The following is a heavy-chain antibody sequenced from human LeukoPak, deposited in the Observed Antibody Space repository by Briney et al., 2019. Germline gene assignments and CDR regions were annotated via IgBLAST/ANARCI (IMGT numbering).Heavy chain of an antibody. CDR1: GYTFTIYY. CDR2: INPSGGST. Sequence: ASVKVSCKPSGYTFTIYYMRWVRHAPGQRLEWMGIINPSGGSTSYAQKFQGRVTMTRDTSTSTVYMELSSLRSEDTAVYYCARVSRTVVTHKAAAFDIWGQGTMVTVSS. V-gene: IGHV1-46*01. J-gene: IGHJ3*02. D-gene: IGHD4-23*01. CDR3: ARVSRTVVTHKAAAFDI.